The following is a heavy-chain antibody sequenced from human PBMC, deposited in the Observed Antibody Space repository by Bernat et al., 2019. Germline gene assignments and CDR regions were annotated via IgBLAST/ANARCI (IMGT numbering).Heavy chain of an antibody. CDR2: IWHDGSNK. Sequence: QVQLVESGGGVVQPGSSLRLSCAASGFTFSSYGMHWVRQAPGKGLEWVAVIWHDGSNKYYADSVKGRFTISRDNSKNTLYLQMNSLRAEDTAVYYCARDAAVAGTGYGDYWGQGTLVTVSS. V-gene: IGHV3-33*01. CDR3: ARDAAVAGTGYGDY. J-gene: IGHJ4*02. CDR1: GFTFSSYG. D-gene: IGHD6-19*01.